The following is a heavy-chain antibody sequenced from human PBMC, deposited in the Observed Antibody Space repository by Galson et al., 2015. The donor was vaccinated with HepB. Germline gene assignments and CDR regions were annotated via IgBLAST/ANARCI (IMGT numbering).Heavy chain of an antibody. Sequence: SLRLSCAASGFTFDDYAMHWVRQAPGKGLEWVSGISWNSGSIGYADSVKGRFTISRDNAKNSLYLQMNSLRAEDTALYYCAKDMRDTAMAALDYWGQGTLVTVSS. CDR3: AKDMRDTAMAALDY. V-gene: IGHV3-9*01. J-gene: IGHJ4*02. CDR1: GFTFDDYA. D-gene: IGHD5-18*01. CDR2: ISWNSGSI.